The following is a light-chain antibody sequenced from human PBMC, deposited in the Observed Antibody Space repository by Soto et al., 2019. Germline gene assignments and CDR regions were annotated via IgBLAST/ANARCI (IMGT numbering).Light chain of an antibody. V-gene: IGLV2-14*01. CDR3: GSYTSSSTKV. J-gene: IGLJ1*01. Sequence: QSALTQPASVSGSPGQSVTISCTGNSTDLGGYNYVSWYQHHPGKAPKLMIYEVSHRPSGVSNRFSGSKSGNTASLTISGLQAEDEADYYCGSYTSSSTKVFGSGTKLTVL. CDR2: EVS. CDR1: STDLGGYNY.